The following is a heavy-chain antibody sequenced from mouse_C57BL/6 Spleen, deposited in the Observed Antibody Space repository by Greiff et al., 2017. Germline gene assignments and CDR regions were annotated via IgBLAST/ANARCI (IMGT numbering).Heavy chain of an antibody. CDR1: GYAFSSYW. CDR2: IYPGDGDT. J-gene: IGHJ2*01. Sequence: VQLQQSGAELVKPGASVKISCKASGYAFSSYWMNWVKQRPGKGLEWIGQIYPGDGDTNYNGKFKGKATLTADKSSSTAYMQLSSLTSEDSAVYFCARAYYGNYGGYFDYWGQGTTLTVSS. D-gene: IGHD2-1*01. V-gene: IGHV1-80*01. CDR3: ARAYYGNYGGYFDY.